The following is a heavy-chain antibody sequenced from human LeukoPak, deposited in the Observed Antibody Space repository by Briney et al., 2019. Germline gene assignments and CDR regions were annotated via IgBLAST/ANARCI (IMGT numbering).Heavy chain of an antibody. J-gene: IGHJ3*02. Sequence: ASVKVSCKASGYSSSNYGISWVRQAPGQGLEWMGWIHIYRGNTNYAQKIQGRVTMTTDTSTSTAYMELRSLRSDDTAVYYCASLKNHYDSSGYLVTDAFDTWGQGTMVTVSS. D-gene: IGHD3-22*01. CDR3: ASLKNHYDSSGYLVTDAFDT. CDR1: GYSSSNYG. CDR2: IHIYRGNT. V-gene: IGHV1-18*01.